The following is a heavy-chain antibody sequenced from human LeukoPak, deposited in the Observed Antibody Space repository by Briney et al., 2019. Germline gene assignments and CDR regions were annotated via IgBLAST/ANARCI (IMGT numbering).Heavy chain of an antibody. CDR1: GYTFTSYG. D-gene: IGHD2-8*01. CDR3: ARDGNGPADY. CDR2: ISGYNGNT. Sequence: ASVKVSCKASGYTFTSYGISWVRQAPGQGLEWMGWISGYNGNTNYAQKLQDRVTMTTDTSTSTVYMELRSLRSDDTVVYYCARDGNGPADYWGQGTLVTVSS. J-gene: IGHJ4*02. V-gene: IGHV1-18*01.